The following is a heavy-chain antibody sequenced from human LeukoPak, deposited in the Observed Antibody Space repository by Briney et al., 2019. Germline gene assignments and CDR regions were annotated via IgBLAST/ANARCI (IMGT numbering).Heavy chain of an antibody. CDR3: ARLGDYYGSGSPHFYFDY. V-gene: IGHV4-34*01. J-gene: IGHJ4*02. Sequence: SETLSLTCAVYGGSFSGYHWSWIRQPPGKGLEWIGEINHSGSTNYNPSLKSRVTISVDTSKNQFSLKLSSVTAADTAVYYCARLGDYYGSGSPHFYFDYWGQGTLVTVSS. CDR2: INHSGST. D-gene: IGHD3-10*01. CDR1: GGSFSGYH.